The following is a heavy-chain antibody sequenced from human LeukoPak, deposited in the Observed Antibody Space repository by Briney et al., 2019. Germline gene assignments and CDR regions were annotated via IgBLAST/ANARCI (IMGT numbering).Heavy chain of an antibody. V-gene: IGHV1-46*01. CDR1: AYTFTTYY. J-gene: IGHJ3*02. CDR2: INPSGGST. D-gene: IGHD2-2*01. Sequence: ASVKVSCKASAYTFTTYYMYWVRQAPGQGLEWMGLINPSGGSTGYAQKFQGRVTMTRDTSTSTVYMELSSLRSEDTAVYYCARGPSRPGGVGAFDIWGQGTMVTVSS. CDR3: ARGPSRPGGVGAFDI.